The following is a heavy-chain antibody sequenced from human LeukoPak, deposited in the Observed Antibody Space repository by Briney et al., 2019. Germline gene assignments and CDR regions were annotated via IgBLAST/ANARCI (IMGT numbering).Heavy chain of an antibody. Sequence: PSETLSLTCAVYGGSFSGYYWSWIRQPPGKGLEWIGYIYYSGSTNYNPSLKSRVTISVDTSKNQFSLKLSSVTAADTAVYYCARGNTYYYDSSGYPLRQPGGTFDYWGQGTLVTVSS. CDR3: ARGNTYYYDSSGYPLRQPGGTFDY. D-gene: IGHD3-22*01. V-gene: IGHV4-59*01. J-gene: IGHJ4*02. CDR2: IYYSGST. CDR1: GGSFSGYY.